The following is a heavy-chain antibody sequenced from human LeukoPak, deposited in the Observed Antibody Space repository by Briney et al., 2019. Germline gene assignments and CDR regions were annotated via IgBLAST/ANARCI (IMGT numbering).Heavy chain of an antibody. CDR3: ARPYYYDSSGSASPFDY. V-gene: IGHV1-2*02. D-gene: IGHD3-22*01. Sequence: EASVKVSCKASGYTFTGYYMHWVRQAPGQGLEWMGWINPNSGGTNYAQKFQGRVTMTRDTSISTAYMELSRLRSDDTAVYYCARPYYYDSSGSASPFDYWGQGTLVTVSS. CDR1: GYTFTGYY. J-gene: IGHJ4*02. CDR2: INPNSGGT.